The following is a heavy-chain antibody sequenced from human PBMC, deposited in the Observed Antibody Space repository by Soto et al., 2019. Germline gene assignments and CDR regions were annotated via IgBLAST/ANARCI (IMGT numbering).Heavy chain of an antibody. Sequence: ASVKVSCKASGYTFTGYYMHWVRQAPGQGLEWMGWINPNSGGTNYAQKFQGRVTMTRDTSISTAYMELSRLRSDDTAVYYCAREWVKQPVNDYWGQGTLVTVSS. CDR2: INPNSGGT. CDR1: GYTFTGYY. CDR3: AREWVKQPVNDY. J-gene: IGHJ4*02. D-gene: IGHD6-13*01. V-gene: IGHV1-2*02.